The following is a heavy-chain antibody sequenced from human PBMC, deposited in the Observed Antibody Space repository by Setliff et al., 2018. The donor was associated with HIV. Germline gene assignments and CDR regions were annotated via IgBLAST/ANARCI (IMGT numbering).Heavy chain of an antibody. CDR2: ISWKSGSI. CDR1: GFTFDDYA. V-gene: IGHV3-9*01. J-gene: IGHJ4*02. CDR3: AKDRRGYSGY. Sequence: PGGSLRLSCAASGFTFDDYAMHWVRQAPGKGLEWFSGISWKSGSIGYAASVKGRFIISRDNAKNSLYLQMSSLRAEDTAVYYCAKDRRGYSGYWGQGTLVTVS.